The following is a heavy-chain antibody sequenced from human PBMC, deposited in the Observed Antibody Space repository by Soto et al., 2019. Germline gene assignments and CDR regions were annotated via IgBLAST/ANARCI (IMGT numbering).Heavy chain of an antibody. D-gene: IGHD2-21*02. J-gene: IGHJ4*02. CDR1: GESISSSSYY. V-gene: IGHV4-39*01. CDR2: IYYSGRT. Sequence: SETLSLTCIVSGESISSSSYYWGWIHQPPGKGLEWIGSIYYSGRTYYNPSFKSRVTISIDTSKNQFSLKLSSVTATDTAVYYCARQRTTVVTQAYFDHWGQGALVTVSS. CDR3: ARQRTTVVTQAYFDH.